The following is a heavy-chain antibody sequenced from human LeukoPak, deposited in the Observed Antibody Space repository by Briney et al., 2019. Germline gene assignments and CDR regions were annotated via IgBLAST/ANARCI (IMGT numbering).Heavy chain of an antibody. CDR3: AKDLVVPAATYYYYYGMDV. CDR2: ISGSGGST. CDR1: GFTFSSYA. V-gene: IGHV3-23*01. D-gene: IGHD2-2*01. J-gene: IGHJ6*02. Sequence: PGRSLRLSCAASGFTFSSYAMSWVRQAPGKGLEWVSAISGSGGSTYYADSVKGRFTISRDNSKNTLYLQMNSLRAEDTAVYYCAKDLVVPAATYYYYYGMDVWGQGTTVTVSS.